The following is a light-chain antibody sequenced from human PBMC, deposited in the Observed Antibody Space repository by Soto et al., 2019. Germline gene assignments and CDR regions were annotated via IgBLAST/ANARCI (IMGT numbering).Light chain of an antibody. J-gene: IGKJ4*01. Sequence: EIVLTQSPATLSLSPGERATLSCRASQSVSSYLAWYQQKPGQAPRLLIYDASNRATGIPARFSGSGSGTHFPLTISSLEPEDFAVYYCQQRSNWQLTFGGGTKVEIK. CDR3: QQRSNWQLT. CDR2: DAS. CDR1: QSVSSY. V-gene: IGKV3-11*01.